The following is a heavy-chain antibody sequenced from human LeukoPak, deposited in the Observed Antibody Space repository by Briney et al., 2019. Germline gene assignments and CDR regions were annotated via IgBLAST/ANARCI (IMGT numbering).Heavy chain of an antibody. V-gene: IGHV4-59*01. CDR2: IYYTGTA. Sequence: SETLSLTCTVSGGSISGYFWSWIRQPPGEGLQFIGYIYYTGTASYNPSLNSRVTMSVDTSKNQFSLKVSSVTAADTAVYYCAKFAAVTVPNWIDFWGQGTLVTSPQ. CDR3: AKFAAVTVPNWIDF. D-gene: IGHD6-19*01. CDR1: GGSISGYF. J-gene: IGHJ5*01.